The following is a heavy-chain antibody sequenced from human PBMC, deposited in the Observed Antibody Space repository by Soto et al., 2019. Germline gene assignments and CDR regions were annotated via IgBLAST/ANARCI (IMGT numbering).Heavy chain of an antibody. CDR1: GGSISSGDYY. J-gene: IGHJ5*02. D-gene: IGHD1-20*01. V-gene: IGHV4-30-4*01. CDR2: IYYSGST. Sequence: SETPSLTCTVSGGSISSGDYYWSWIRQPPGKGLEWIGYIYYSGSTYYNPSLKSRVTISVDTSKNQFSLKLSSVTAADTAVYYCSRKQYNSKDSSNCFDTSGQGTLVTVSS. CDR3: SRKQYNSKDSSNCFDT.